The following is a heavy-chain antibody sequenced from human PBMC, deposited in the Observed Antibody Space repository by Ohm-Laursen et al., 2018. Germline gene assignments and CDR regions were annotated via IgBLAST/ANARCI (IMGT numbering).Heavy chain of an antibody. J-gene: IGHJ4*02. V-gene: IGHV5-51*01. D-gene: IGHD1-26*01. Sequence: GESLRISCKGSGYSFTTYWIAWVRQLPGKGLEWMGIIYPGDFDTRYSPSFQGQVTISADKSISTAYLQWSSLKASDTAMYYCARHSEVGAPRTVDCWGQGTLVTVSS. CDR2: IYPGDFDT. CDR3: ARHSEVGAPRTVDC. CDR1: GYSFTTYW.